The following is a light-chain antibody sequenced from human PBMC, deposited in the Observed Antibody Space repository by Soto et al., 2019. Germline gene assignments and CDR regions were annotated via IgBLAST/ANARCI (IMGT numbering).Light chain of an antibody. V-gene: IGKV3-20*01. J-gene: IGKJ1*01. Sequence: EIVLAQSPGTLSLSPGERATLSCRASQSVSSNYLAWYQQTPGQAPRLLIDGASSSATGISDRFSGRGSGTDFPPTISRLEPEDFAVYCCQQYGSSPWTFGQGTKVDIK. CDR1: QSVSSNY. CDR2: GAS. CDR3: QQYGSSPWT.